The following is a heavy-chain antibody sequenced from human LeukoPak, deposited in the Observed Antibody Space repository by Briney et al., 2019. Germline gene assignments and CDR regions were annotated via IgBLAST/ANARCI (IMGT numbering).Heavy chain of an antibody. J-gene: IGHJ5*02. CDR3: AKTQGYYDA. CDR2: IYGSDDKT. V-gene: IGHV3-23*01. CDR1: GFTFSSYG. D-gene: IGHD2-15*01. Sequence: RGSLRLSGAASGFTFSSYGIHWVRQAPGKGLELVSGIYGSDDKTVCGDAVKGRFTISRDNSKNTLYLQMNSLRADDTAVYYCAKTQGYYDAWGQGALVTVSS.